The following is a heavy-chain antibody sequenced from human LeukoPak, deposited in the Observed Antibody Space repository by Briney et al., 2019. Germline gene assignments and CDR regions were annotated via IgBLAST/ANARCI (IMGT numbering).Heavy chain of an antibody. Sequence: GGSLRLSCAASGFTFSSYEMNWVRQAPGKGLEWVSYISSSGSTIYYADSVKGRFTISRDNSKNTLYLQMNSLRAEDTAVYYCAKDRAVHYYDSSAFDIWGQGTMVTVSS. CDR1: GFTFSSYE. V-gene: IGHV3-48*03. CDR3: AKDRAVHYYDSSAFDI. J-gene: IGHJ3*02. CDR2: ISSSGSTI. D-gene: IGHD3-22*01.